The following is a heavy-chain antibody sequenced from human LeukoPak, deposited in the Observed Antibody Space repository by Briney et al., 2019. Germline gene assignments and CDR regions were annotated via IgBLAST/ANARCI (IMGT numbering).Heavy chain of an antibody. V-gene: IGHV3-21*01. CDR2: ISSISRYI. D-gene: IGHD2-2*01. J-gene: IGHJ4*02. Sequence: PGGSLRLSCAASGFTFSSYSMNWVRQAPGKGLEWVSSISSISRYIYYADSVKGRFTIPRDNAKNSLYLQMNSLRAEDTAVYYCASLGSRHCTSTTCYDYWGQGTLVTVSS. CDR3: ASLGSRHCTSTTCYDY. CDR1: GFTFSSYS.